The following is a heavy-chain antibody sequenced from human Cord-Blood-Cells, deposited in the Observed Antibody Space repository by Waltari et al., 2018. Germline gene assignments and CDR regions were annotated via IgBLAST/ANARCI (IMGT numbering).Heavy chain of an antibody. CDR2: ISPILGIA. J-gene: IGHJ4*02. D-gene: IGHD6-6*01. V-gene: IGHV1-69*09. CDR3: ARMEQLVRTFDY. Sequence: QVQLVQSGAEVKKPGSSVKVSCKASGGTFSSYAISWVRQAPGQGLEWMGRISPILGIANYAQKFQGRVTITADKSTSTAYMELSSLRSEDTAVYYCARMEQLVRTFDYWGQGTLVTVSS. CDR1: GGTFSSYA.